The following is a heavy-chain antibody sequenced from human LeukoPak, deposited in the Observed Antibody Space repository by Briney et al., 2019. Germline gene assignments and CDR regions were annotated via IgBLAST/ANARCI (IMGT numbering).Heavy chain of an antibody. CDR3: ARWVVPAATRAGFDY. Sequence: SETLSLTCTVSGAFISSHYWSWIRQPPGKGLEWIGYIYYSGSTNYNPSLKSRVTISVDTSKNQFSLKLSSVTAADTAVYYCARWVVPAATRAGFDYWGQGTLVTVSS. V-gene: IGHV4-59*11. CDR2: IYYSGST. D-gene: IGHD2-2*01. J-gene: IGHJ4*02. CDR1: GAFISSHY.